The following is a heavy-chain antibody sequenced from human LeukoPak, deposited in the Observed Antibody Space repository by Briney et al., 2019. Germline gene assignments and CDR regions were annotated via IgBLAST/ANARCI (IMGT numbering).Heavy chain of an antibody. Sequence: ASVKVSCKASGGTFSSYAISWVRQAPGQGLEWMGWISAYNGNTNYAQKLQGRVTMTTDTSTSTAYMELRSLRSDDTAVYYCARVMGQYCSSTSCYGFGYWGQGTLVTVSS. V-gene: IGHV1-18*01. J-gene: IGHJ4*02. CDR2: ISAYNGNT. CDR3: ARVMGQYCSSTSCYGFGY. D-gene: IGHD2-2*01. CDR1: GGTFSSYA.